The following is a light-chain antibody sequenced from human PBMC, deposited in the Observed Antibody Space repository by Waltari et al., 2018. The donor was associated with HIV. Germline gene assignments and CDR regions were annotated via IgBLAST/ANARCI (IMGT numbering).Light chain of an antibody. J-gene: IGKJ1*01. Sequence: VLTQSPGTLSLSPGERATLSCRASRSVGSTDFGWYQQKSGQPPRLLVYGTSNRVAGIPDRFSGSGSGTDFTLTISRLEPEDSAVYYCQEFDDDSWSFGHGTKVEI. V-gene: IGKV3-20*01. CDR2: GTS. CDR1: RSVGSTD. CDR3: QEFDDDSWS.